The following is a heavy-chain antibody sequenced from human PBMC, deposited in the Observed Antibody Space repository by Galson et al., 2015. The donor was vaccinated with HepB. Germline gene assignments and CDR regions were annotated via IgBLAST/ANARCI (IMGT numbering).Heavy chain of an antibody. CDR3: ATVRVAVAGTGFHLKSLKDRNYYGMDV. Sequence: SLRLSCAASGFTFSSYAMNWVRQAPGKGLEWVSTISGSGGRTYYADSVKGRFTISRDNSENTMYLQMNSLRAEDTAVYYCATVRVAVAGTGFHLKSLKDRNYYGMDVWGQGTTVTVSS. J-gene: IGHJ6*02. D-gene: IGHD6-19*01. CDR1: GFTFSSYA. V-gene: IGHV3-23*01. CDR2: ISGSGGRT.